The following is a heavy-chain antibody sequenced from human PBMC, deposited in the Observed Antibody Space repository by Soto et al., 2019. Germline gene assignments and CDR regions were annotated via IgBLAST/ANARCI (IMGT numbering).Heavy chain of an antibody. J-gene: IGHJ4*02. V-gene: IGHV3-7*01. CDR2: SRQDGSQT. D-gene: IGHD3-16*01. CDR1: GFTFSDSW. CDR3: TRESMSLRHYDA. Sequence: GGPPRLYCAAPGFTFSDSWMGWIRQARRRGMEWWDNSRQDGSQTPHGAAVRGHFAIVREISMDTLCMNMRGLKVEDNAVYFCTRESMSLRHYDAWGPGTLVTVSS.